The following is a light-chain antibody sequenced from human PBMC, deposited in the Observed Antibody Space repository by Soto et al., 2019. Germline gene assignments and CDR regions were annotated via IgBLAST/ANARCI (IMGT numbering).Light chain of an antibody. CDR2: GNG. Sequence: QSVLTQPPSVSGAPGQRVTISCTGSSSNFGAGYDVHWYQHLPGTAPKLLIYGNGNRPSGVPDRFSGSKSGTSASLAITGLQAEDEADYYCQSYDSSLSGSVVFGGGTKLTVL. V-gene: IGLV1-40*01. J-gene: IGLJ2*01. CDR1: SSNFGAGYD. CDR3: QSYDSSLSGSVV.